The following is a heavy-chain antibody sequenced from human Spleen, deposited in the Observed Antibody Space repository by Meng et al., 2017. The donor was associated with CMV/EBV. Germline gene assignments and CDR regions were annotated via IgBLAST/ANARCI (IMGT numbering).Heavy chain of an antibody. J-gene: IGHJ6*02. V-gene: IGHV3-21*01. CDR2: ISSGSSYI. CDR1: GFTFSSYS. D-gene: IGHD2-2*02. Sequence: GGSLRLSCAASGFTFSSYSMNWVRQAPGKGLEWVSSISSGSSYIYYADSVKGRFTISRDNAKNSLYLQMNSLRAEDTAVYYCARDSCSSTSCHISYYYYYGMDVWGQGTTVTVSS. CDR3: ARDSCSSTSCHISYYYYYGMDV.